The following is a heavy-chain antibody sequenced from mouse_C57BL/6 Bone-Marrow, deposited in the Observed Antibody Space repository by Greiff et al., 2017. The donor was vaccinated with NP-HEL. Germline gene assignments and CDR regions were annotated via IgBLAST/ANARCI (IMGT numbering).Heavy chain of an antibody. V-gene: IGHV1-80*01. CDR1: GYAFSSYW. D-gene: IGHD1-1*01. Sequence: QVHLQQSGAELVKPGASVKISCKASGYAFSSYWMNWVKQRPGKGLEWIGQIYPGDGDTNYNGKFKGKATLTADKSSSTAYMQLSSLTSEDSAVYFCARYYGSSYYFDYWGQGTTLTVSS. CDR3: ARYYGSSYYFDY. J-gene: IGHJ2*01. CDR2: IYPGDGDT.